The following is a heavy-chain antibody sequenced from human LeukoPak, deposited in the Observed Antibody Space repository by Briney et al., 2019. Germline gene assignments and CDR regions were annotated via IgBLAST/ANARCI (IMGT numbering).Heavy chain of an antibody. Sequence: PGGSLRLSCAASGFTFSNYMIAWVRQAPGKGLVWVSTVSSDGSSTAYADSVKGRFTISRDNAENTVFLQLHSLRAEDTAVYYCTRGHPGKLDYWGQGTLVTVSS. D-gene: IGHD3-10*01. V-gene: IGHV3-74*01. CDR3: TRGHPGKLDY. CDR2: VSSDGSST. CDR1: GFTFSNYM. J-gene: IGHJ4*02.